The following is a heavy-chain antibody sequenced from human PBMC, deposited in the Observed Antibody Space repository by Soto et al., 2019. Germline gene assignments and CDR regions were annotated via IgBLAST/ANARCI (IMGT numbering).Heavy chain of an antibody. V-gene: IGHV3-30-3*01. CDR3: ARDAGEYYYDSSGYYPFDY. CDR2: ISYDGSNK. J-gene: IGHJ4*02. D-gene: IGHD3-22*01. Sequence: QVQLVESGGGVVQPGRSLRLSCAAYGFTFSSYAMHWVRQAPGKGLEWVAVISYDGSNKYYADSVKGRFTISRDNSKNTLYLQMNSLRAEDTAVYDCARDAGEYYYDSSGYYPFDYWGQGTLVTVSS. CDR1: GFTFSSYA.